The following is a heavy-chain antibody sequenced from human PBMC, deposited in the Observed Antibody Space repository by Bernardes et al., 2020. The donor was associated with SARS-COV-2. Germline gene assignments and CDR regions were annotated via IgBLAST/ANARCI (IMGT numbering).Heavy chain of an antibody. CDR1: GGSISTDLYY. Sequence: SETLSLTCTVSGGSISTDLYYWSWIRQHPGKGLEWIGYIYHTGGTYYNPSLKSRLSMSVDLSKNQFSLTLNSVTAADTAVYFCARDSRTMEYGGYVRGAFDIWGQGTKVSISS. CDR3: ARDSRTMEYGGYVRGAFDI. CDR2: IYHTGGT. J-gene: IGHJ3*02. D-gene: IGHD5-12*01. V-gene: IGHV4-31*03.